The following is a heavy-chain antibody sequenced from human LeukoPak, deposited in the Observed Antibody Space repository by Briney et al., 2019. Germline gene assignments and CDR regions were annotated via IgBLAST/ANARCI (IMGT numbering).Heavy chain of an antibody. CDR1: GYTFTGNY. Sequence: ASVKVSCKASGYTFTGNYMHWVRQAPGQGLEWMGWNNPRSGGTNYAQKFQGRVTMTRDTSITTAYMELSRLRSDDTAVYYCVKMHYDFWSAFHIWGQGTMVTVSS. D-gene: IGHD3-3*01. CDR3: VKMHYDFWSAFHI. J-gene: IGHJ3*02. V-gene: IGHV1-2*02. CDR2: NNPRSGGT.